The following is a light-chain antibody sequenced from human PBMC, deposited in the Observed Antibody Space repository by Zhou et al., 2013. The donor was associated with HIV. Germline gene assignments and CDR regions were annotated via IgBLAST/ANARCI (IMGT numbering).Light chain of an antibody. CDR1: QSVDNH. V-gene: IGKV3-15*01. J-gene: IGKJ1*01. CDR2: GAS. CDR3: QQYNNWPRT. Sequence: ERVMTQFPATLSVSPGDGATLSCRASQSVDNHLAWYQQKPGQAPRLLIYGASTRATGVPARFRGNGSETEFSLIISSLQSEDFAVYYCQQYNNWPRTFGQGTKVGNQT.